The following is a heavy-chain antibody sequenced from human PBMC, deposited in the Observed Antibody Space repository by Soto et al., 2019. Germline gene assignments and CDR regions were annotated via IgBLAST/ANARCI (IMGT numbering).Heavy chain of an antibody. J-gene: IGHJ6*02. CDR2: MSPNSGAT. CDR1: GYTFTTYD. Sequence: QVQLVQSGAEVTKPGASVKVSCKASGYTFTTYDINWVRQATGQGLEWLGWMSPNSGATGYAQKFQCRVTMTRDTSISTAYMELSNLRSEDTAMYFCARGVDAGVDVWGQGTTVTVSS. V-gene: IGHV1-8*01. D-gene: IGHD1-1*01. CDR3: ARGVDAGVDV.